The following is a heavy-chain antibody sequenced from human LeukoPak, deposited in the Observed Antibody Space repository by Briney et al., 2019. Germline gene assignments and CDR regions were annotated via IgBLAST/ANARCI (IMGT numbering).Heavy chain of an antibody. CDR1: GGSISGYY. V-gene: IGHV4-59*01. D-gene: IGHD7-27*01. CDR2: IYYSGST. CDR3: ARVYPATNTALGY. J-gene: IGHJ4*02. Sequence: SETLSLTCTVSGGSISGYYWSWIRQPPGKGLEWVGCIYYSGSTNYNPSLRSRVTIPVDTSKNQFSLKLNSVTAADTAVYYCARVYPATNTALGYWGQGTLVTVSS.